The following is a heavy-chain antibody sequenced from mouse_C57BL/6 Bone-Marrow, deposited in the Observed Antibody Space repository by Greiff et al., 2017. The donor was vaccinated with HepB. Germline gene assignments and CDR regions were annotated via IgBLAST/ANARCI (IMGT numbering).Heavy chain of an antibody. CDR3: ARNTGRAWFAY. J-gene: IGHJ3*01. CDR2: INPSSGYT. D-gene: IGHD5-1-1*01. Sequence: VQLQQSGAELARPGASVQMSCKASGYTFTSYTMHWVKQRPGQGLEWIGYINPSSGYTKYNQKFKDKATLTADKSSSTAYMQLSSLTSEDSAVYYCARNTGRAWFAYWGQGTLVTVSA. V-gene: IGHV1-4*01. CDR1: GYTFTSYT.